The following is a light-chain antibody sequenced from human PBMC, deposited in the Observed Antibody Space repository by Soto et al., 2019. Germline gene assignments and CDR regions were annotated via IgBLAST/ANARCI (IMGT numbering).Light chain of an antibody. V-gene: IGKV3-15*01. CDR1: QSVSSN. J-gene: IGKJ4*01. CDR2: GAS. CDR3: QQYNNLPPLA. Sequence: EIVMTHSPATLSVSPGERATLSCRASQSVSSNLAWYQQKPGQAPRLLIYGASTRATGIPARFSGSGSGTEFTLTISSLQSEDFAVYYCQQYNNLPPLAFGGGTKVDIK.